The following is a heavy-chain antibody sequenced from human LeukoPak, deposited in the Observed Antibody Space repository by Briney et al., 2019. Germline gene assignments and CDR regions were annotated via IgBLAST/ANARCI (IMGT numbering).Heavy chain of an antibody. J-gene: IGHJ6*03. CDR3: ARMRGGGIGYSNYMDV. V-gene: IGHV4-34*01. CDR2: IDHSGGT. CDR1: GGPFSDYF. Sequence: SETLSLTCAVFGGPFSDYFWSWIRQPPGKGLEWIGEIDHSGGTNYNPSLKSPVTMSVDTSKNQFSLKLTSVTAADAAVYYCARMRGGGIGYSNYMDVWGKGTPVIVSS. D-gene: IGHD2-15*01.